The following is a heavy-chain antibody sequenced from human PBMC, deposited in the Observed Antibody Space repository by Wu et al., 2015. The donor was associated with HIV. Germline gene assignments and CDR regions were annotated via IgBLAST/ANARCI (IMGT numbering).Heavy chain of an antibody. D-gene: IGHD1-14*01. CDR3: TRSSFAGSSDTWYSFDK. Sequence: QVKLVQSGAEVKKPGASVKVSCKASAYSFIGYYIHWVRQAPGQGLEWLGRIVPLFDAPNHARKFQDRLTITADGSTATAYMEMSNLRSEDTAVYFCTRSSFAGSSDTWYSFDKWGQGTLVTVSS. CDR1: AYSFIGYY. J-gene: IGHJ4*02. V-gene: IGHV1-69*18. CDR2: IVPLFDAP.